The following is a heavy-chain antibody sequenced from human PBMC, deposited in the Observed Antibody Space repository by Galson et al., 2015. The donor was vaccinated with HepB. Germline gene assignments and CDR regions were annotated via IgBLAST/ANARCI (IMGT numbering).Heavy chain of an antibody. D-gene: IGHD2-2*01. J-gene: IGHJ4*02. CDR3: TREVDCSGTSCYPT. Sequence: SLRLSCAASGFTFGDYAMSWFRQAPGKGLEWVGFLRSKAYGGTREYAASVKGRFIISRDDSRSIAYLQMTSLKTEDTAVYYCTREVDCSGTSCYPTWGQGTLVTVSS. V-gene: IGHV3-49*03. CDR1: GFTFGDYA. CDR2: LRSKAYGGTR.